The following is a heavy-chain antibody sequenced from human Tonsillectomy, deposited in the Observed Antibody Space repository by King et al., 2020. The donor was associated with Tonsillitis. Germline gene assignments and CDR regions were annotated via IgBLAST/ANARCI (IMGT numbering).Heavy chain of an antibody. CDR2: ISGSGDST. V-gene: IGHV3-23*04. CDR1: GFTFSSYA. Sequence: VQLVESGGGLVQPGGSLRLSCAASGFTFSSYAMTWVRQAPGKGLDWVSYISGSGDSTYYADSVKGRFTISRDNSNNTLYLQMHSLTDEDTAVYFCAKSSGSSSTWSFDYWGQGTRVIVSS. D-gene: IGHD6-13*01. CDR3: AKSSGSSSTWSFDY. J-gene: IGHJ4*02.